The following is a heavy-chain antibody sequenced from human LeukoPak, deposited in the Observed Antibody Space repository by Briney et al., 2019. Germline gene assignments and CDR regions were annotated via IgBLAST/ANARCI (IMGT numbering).Heavy chain of an antibody. V-gene: IGHV4-59*01. CDR2: IYYSGST. CDR1: GGSISSYY. CDR3: ARGGYSSSWESYSYYMDV. J-gene: IGHJ6*03. Sequence: PSETLSLTCTVSGGSISSYYWSWIRQPPGKGLEWIGYIYYSGSTNYNPSLKSRVTISVDTSKNQFSLKLSSVTAADTAVYYCARGGYSSSWESYSYYMDVWGKGTTVTVSS. D-gene: IGHD6-13*01.